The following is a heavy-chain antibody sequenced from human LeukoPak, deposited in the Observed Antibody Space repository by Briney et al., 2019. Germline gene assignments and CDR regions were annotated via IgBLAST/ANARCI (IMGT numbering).Heavy chain of an antibody. Sequence: SETLSLTCSVSGASISNYYWSWIRQPAGKGLEFIGLFYNSGSTNCNPSLKSRVTMSLDTSKNQFSLRLISVTAADTAMYYCAIYGVSDAFDIWGQGTMVTVSS. CDR3: AIYGVSDAFDI. D-gene: IGHD4-17*01. V-gene: IGHV4-4*07. CDR2: FYNSGST. CDR1: GASISNYY. J-gene: IGHJ3*02.